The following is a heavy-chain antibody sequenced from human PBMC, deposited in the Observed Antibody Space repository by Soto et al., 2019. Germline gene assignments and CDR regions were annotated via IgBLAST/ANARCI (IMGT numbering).Heavy chain of an antibody. J-gene: IGHJ6*04. V-gene: IGHV2-5*02. CDR3: AHISRGHSYYDFWSGPDV. CDR2: IYWDDDK. CDR1: GFSLSTSGVG. D-gene: IGHD3-3*01. Sequence: QITLKESGPTLVNPTQTLTLTCTFSGFSLSTSGVGVGWIRQPPGKALEWLALIYWDDDKRYSPSLKSSLTTTKDTSKNQVVLTMTNMDPVDTATYYCAHISRGHSYYDFWSGPDVWGKGTTVTVSS.